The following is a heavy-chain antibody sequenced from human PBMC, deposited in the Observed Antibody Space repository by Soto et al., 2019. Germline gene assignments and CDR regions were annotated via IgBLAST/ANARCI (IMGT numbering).Heavy chain of an antibody. Sequence: QVQLQESGPGLVKPSDTLSLTCAVSGYSISSSNWWGWIRQPPGKGLEWIGYIYYSGTTYYNPSLKSRVSMSVDTSKNQFSLKLTSVTAVDTAVYYCSRREIQVPIDYWGQGTLVTVSS. J-gene: IGHJ4*02. CDR3: SRREIQVPIDY. CDR1: GYSISSSNW. D-gene: IGHD1-26*01. V-gene: IGHV4-28*01. CDR2: IYYSGTT.